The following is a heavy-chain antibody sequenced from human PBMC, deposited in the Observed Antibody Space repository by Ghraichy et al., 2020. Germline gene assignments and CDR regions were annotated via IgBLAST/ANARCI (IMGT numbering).Heavy chain of an antibody. CDR1: GGSITSAGYY. CDR2: IYSSGST. V-gene: IGHV4-31*03. CDR3: ASTKTREYRATYYGMDD. D-gene: IGHD6-6*01. J-gene: IGHJ6*02. Sequence: SESLSLTCTVSGGSITSAGYYWGWIRQHPTKGLEWIGYIYSSGSTSYNPSLKSRVTISVDTSKKQFSLKLTSVTAAATAVYYCASTKTREYRATYYGMDDWGAGATVTV.